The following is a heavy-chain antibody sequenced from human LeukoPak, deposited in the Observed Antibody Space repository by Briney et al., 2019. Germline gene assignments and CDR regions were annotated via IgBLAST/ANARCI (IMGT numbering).Heavy chain of an antibody. D-gene: IGHD3-22*01. J-gene: IGHJ3*01. CDR3: ATRPRDSSGYYLGAFDA. CDR2: IGASGAET. V-gene: IGHV3-23*01. CDR1: GFIFSTYA. Sequence: GGSLRLSCEASGFIFSTYAMAWVRQAPGKGLDWVSVIGASGAETYYSDSAKGRFTVSRDNSKDTLFLHMSSLRAEDTAVYFCATRPRDSSGYYLGAFDAWGQGTTVTVS.